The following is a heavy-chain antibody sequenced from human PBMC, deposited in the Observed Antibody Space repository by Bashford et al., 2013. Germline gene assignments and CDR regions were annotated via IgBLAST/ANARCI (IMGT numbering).Heavy chain of an antibody. CDR1: GFPFITYA. J-gene: IGHJ4*02. D-gene: IGHD3-16*01. CDR2: ISASAYTT. Sequence: GGSLRLSCSASGFPFITYAMNWVRQAPGKGLEWVSVISASAYTTYYADSVRGRFTISRDNSRNTIYLQMKSLRVEDTAVYFCAKSWQMGDFESWGRGTLVTVSS. CDR3: AKSWQMGDFES. V-gene: IGHV3-23*01.